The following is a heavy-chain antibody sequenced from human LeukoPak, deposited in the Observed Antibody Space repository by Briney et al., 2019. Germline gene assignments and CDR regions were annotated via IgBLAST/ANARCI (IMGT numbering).Heavy chain of an antibody. Sequence: SETLSLTCTVSGGSISSYYWSWIRQPPGKGLEWVGYIYYSGSTNYNPSLKSRVTISVDTSKNQFSLKLSSVTAADTAVYYCAREPGRWLFQRFDPWGQGTLVTVSS. CDR1: GGSISSYY. CDR2: IYYSGST. CDR3: AREPGRWLFQRFDP. J-gene: IGHJ5*02. V-gene: IGHV4-59*01. D-gene: IGHD5-24*01.